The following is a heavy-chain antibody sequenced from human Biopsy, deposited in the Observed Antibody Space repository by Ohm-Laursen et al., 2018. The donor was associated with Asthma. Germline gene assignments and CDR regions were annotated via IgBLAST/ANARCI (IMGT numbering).Heavy chain of an antibody. D-gene: IGHD2-2*01. V-gene: IGHV1-69*13. CDR3: ARKAGSCISRTCYSLDF. CDR1: GGTFNTYV. Sequence: SVKASCKSLGGTFNTYVIGWVRQAPGQGLEWLGGINSVFGTTNYPQKFQDRVTITADDSTSTVYMELSCLRSEDTAVYYCARKAGSCISRTCYSLDFWGQGTLVTVSS. CDR2: INSVFGTT. J-gene: IGHJ4*02.